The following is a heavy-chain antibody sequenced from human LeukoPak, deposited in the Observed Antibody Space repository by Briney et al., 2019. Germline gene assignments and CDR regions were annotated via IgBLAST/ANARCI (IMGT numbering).Heavy chain of an antibody. CDR2: ISSSGSTI. Sequence: PGGSLRLSCAASGFTFSSYEMNWVRQAPGKGLEWVSYISSSGSTIYYADSVKGRFTISRDNAKNSLYLQMNSLRAEDTAVYYCARDGSELLGAFDIWGQGTMVTVSS. J-gene: IGHJ3*02. D-gene: IGHD1-26*01. V-gene: IGHV3-48*03. CDR1: GFTFSSYE. CDR3: ARDGSELLGAFDI.